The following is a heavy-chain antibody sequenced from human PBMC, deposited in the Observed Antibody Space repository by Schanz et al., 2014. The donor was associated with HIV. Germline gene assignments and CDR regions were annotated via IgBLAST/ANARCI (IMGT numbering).Heavy chain of an antibody. J-gene: IGHJ4*02. CDR2: INHSGNV. Sequence: QVQLQQWGAGLLKPSETLSLTCAVYGGSVTYFYWSWIRQPPGKGLEWIAEINHSGNVNYDPSLRSRVTISIDTSKNQFSLKLDSVTAADTAVYYCVRTPYYFDYWGQGTLVTVSS. V-gene: IGHV4-34*01. CDR3: VRTPYYFDY. CDR1: GGSVTYFY.